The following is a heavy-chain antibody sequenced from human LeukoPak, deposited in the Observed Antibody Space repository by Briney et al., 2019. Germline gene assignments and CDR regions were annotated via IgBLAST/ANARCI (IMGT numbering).Heavy chain of an antibody. CDR2: IYYSGST. V-gene: IGHV4-31*03. Sequence: SQTLSLTCTVSGGSISSGGYYWSWIRQHPGKGLEWIGYIYYSGSTNYNPSLKSRVTISVDTSKNQFSLKLSSVTAADTAVYYCARALSGLPNSDAFDIWGQGTMVTVSS. D-gene: IGHD3-10*01. J-gene: IGHJ3*02. CDR3: ARALSGLPNSDAFDI. CDR1: GGSISSGGYY.